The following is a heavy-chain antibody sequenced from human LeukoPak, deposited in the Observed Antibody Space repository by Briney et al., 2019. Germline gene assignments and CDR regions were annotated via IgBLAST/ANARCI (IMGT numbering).Heavy chain of an antibody. D-gene: IGHD3-22*01. Sequence: RASVKVSCKASGYTFTSYYMHWVRQAPGQGLEWMGIINPGGGGTSYAQKFQGRVTMTRDTSTSTVYMELSSLRSEDTAVYYCAREPIYYDSSGYYSFRDYYYYYGMDVWGQGTTVTVSS. CDR2: INPGGGGT. CDR1: GYTFTSYY. J-gene: IGHJ6*02. CDR3: AREPIYYDSSGYYSFRDYYYYYGMDV. V-gene: IGHV1-46*01.